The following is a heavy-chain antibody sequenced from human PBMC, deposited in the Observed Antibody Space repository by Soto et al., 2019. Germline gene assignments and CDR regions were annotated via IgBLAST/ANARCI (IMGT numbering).Heavy chain of an antibody. CDR3: ARAIPRGRRQLAPFDY. CDR2: IYYSGST. Sequence: QVQLQESGPGLVKPSETLSLTCTVSGGSISSYYWSWIRQPPGKGLEWIGYIYYSGSTNYNPSLKSRVTISVDTSKNQFSLKLSSVTAADTAVYYCARAIPRGRRQLAPFDYWGQGTLVTVSS. J-gene: IGHJ4*02. CDR1: GGSISSYY. D-gene: IGHD6-6*01. V-gene: IGHV4-59*01.